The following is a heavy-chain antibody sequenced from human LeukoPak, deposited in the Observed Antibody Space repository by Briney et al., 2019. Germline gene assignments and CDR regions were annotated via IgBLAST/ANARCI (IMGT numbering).Heavy chain of an antibody. CDR1: GFTFSSYS. J-gene: IGHJ6*02. D-gene: IGHD3-3*01. CDR3: ARLEGFLEWPPLYYYGMDV. Sequence: PGGSLRLSCAASGFTFSSYSMNWVRQAPGKGLEWVSSISSSSSYIYYADSVKGRFTIPRDNAKNSLYLQMNSLRAEDTAVYYCARLEGFLEWPPLYYYGMDVWGQGTTVTVSS. V-gene: IGHV3-21*01. CDR2: ISSSSSYI.